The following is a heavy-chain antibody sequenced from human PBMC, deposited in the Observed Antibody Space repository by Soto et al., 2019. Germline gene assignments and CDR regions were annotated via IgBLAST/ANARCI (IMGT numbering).Heavy chain of an antibody. J-gene: IGHJ6*02. CDR2: ISGSGGST. V-gene: IGHV3-23*01. D-gene: IGHD1-1*01. CDR1: GFTFSSYA. CDR3: ANVWNYWYYGMDV. Sequence: GGSLRLSCAASGFTFSSYAMHLVRQAPGKGLEWVSSISGSGGSTYYADSVKGRFTISRDNSKNTLYLQMNSLRAEDTAVYYCANVWNYWYYGMDVWGQGTTVTVSS.